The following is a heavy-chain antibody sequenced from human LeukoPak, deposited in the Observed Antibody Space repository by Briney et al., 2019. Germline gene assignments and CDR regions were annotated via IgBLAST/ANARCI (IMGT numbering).Heavy chain of an antibody. J-gene: IGHJ4*02. CDR1: GYTFTGYY. D-gene: IGHD3-3*01. CDR3: ARGGPSATIFGGADY. CDR2: INPNSGGT. Sequence: GASVKVSCKASGYTFTGYYMNWVRQAPGQGLEWMGRINPNSGGTNYAQKFQGRVTMTRDTSISTAYMELSRLRSDDTAVYYCARGGPSATIFGGADYWGQGTLVTVSS. V-gene: IGHV1-2*06.